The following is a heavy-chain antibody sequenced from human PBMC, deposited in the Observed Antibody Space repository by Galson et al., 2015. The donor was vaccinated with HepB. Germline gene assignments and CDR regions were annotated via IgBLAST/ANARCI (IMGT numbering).Heavy chain of an antibody. Sequence: SLRLSCAASGFSFSNYNMNWVRQAPGKGLEWVSSISSSSNYIRYADSVKGRFTISRDDAKNSLYLQMNSLRDDDTAVYYCAKDTGAGCGSPSCINFDPWGQGTLVTVSS. CDR3: AKDTGAGCGSPSCINFDP. J-gene: IGHJ5*02. CDR2: ISSSSNYI. CDR1: GFSFSNYN. D-gene: IGHD2-2*01. V-gene: IGHV3-21*01.